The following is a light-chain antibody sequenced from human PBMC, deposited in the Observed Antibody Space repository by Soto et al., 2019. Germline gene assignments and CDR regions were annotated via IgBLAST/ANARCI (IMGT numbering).Light chain of an antibody. V-gene: IGLV1-40*01. CDR1: SSNIGAGYN. J-gene: IGLJ2*01. CDR2: GNS. Sequence: QSVLTQPPSVSGAPGQRVTISCTGSSSNIGAGYNVHWYQQLPGTAPKLLIYGNSNRPSGVPDRFSGSKSGTSASLAITGLQAEDEADYYCQSYDSSLRGVLFGGGTKVTVL. CDR3: QSYDSSLRGVL.